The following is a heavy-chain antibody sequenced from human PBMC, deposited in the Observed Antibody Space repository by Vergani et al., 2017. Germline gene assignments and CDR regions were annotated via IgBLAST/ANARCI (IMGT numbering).Heavy chain of an antibody. D-gene: IGHD1-14*01. CDR1: GFTFSSYR. J-gene: IGHJ6*03. V-gene: IGHV3-21*01. CDR2: VSSSASHI. Sequence: EMQLVESGGGLVKPGESLRLSCAASGFTFSSYRMNWVRQSPGKGLEWVSYVSSSASHIYYADSVKGRFTISRDNAKNFLYLQMNSLRAEDTAVYFCARGPGREPGSFTDSDYYFMDVWGKGTTVTVSS. CDR3: ARGPGREPGSFTDSDYYFMDV.